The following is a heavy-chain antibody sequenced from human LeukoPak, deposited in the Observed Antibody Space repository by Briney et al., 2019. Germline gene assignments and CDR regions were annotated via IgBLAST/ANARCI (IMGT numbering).Heavy chain of an antibody. V-gene: IGHV3-74*01. D-gene: IGHD1-26*01. CDR2: INSGGSST. CDR1: GFTFSNYW. CDR3: ARGGISANYYTYWYFDL. Sequence: GGSLRLSCAASGFTFSNYWMHWVRQAPGKGLVWVSHINSGGSSTYYANSVKGRFTISRDNAKYTLYLQMNSLRAEDTAVYYCARGGISANYYTYWYFDLWGRGTLVTVSS. J-gene: IGHJ2*01.